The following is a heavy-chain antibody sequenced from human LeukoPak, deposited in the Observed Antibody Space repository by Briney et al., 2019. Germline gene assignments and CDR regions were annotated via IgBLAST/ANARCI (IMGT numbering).Heavy chain of an antibody. CDR2: ISSSSSYI. Sequence: AGGSLRLSCAASGFTFSSYSMNWVRQAPGKGLEWVSSISSSSSYIYYADSVKGRFTISRDNAKNSLYLQMNSLRAEDTAVYYCARGYSSSWYKDYWGQGTLVTVSS. V-gene: IGHV3-21*01. CDR1: GFTFSSYS. J-gene: IGHJ4*02. D-gene: IGHD6-13*01. CDR3: ARGYSSSWYKDY.